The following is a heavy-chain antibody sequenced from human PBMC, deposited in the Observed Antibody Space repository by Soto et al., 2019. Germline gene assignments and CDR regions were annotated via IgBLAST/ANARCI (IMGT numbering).Heavy chain of an antibody. CDR3: ANPGHDSSAIFDY. D-gene: IGHD3-22*01. CDR1: GFTFNNYA. J-gene: IGHJ4*02. CDR2: ISSNGGST. Sequence: PGGSLRLSCSASGFTFNNYALNWVRQAPGKGLECVSAISSNGGSTYYADSVKGRFTISRDTSKNTLYLQMNSLRAEDTAVYYCANPGHDSSAIFDYWGQGTLVTVSS. V-gene: IGHV3-64D*08.